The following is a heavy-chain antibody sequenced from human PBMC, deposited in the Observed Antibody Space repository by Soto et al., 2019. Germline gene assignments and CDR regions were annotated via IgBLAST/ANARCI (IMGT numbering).Heavy chain of an antibody. D-gene: IGHD6-6*01. J-gene: IGHJ6*02. Sequence: QVQLPESGPGLVKPSQTLSLTCTVSGGSISSGGSYWTWIRQHPGKGLEWIGYNYYSGITYYNPSLKSRVTLSLDTSKNQFSLKLSSVTAADTAVYYWARGSSIAGLYYGMDVWGQGTTGTVSS. CDR1: GGSISSGGSY. V-gene: IGHV4-31*03. CDR2: NYYSGIT. CDR3: ARGSSIAGLYYGMDV.